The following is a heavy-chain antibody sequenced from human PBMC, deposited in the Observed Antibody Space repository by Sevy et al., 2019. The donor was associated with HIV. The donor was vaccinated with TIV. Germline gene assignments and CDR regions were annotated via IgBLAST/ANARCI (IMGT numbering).Heavy chain of an antibody. CDR2: IYPGDSDT. V-gene: IGHV5-51*01. Sequence: GESLKISCKGSGYNFINYGIGWVRQMPGKGLEWMGIIYPGDSDTRYSPSFQGQVTISADKSISTAYLRWSSLKASDTAIYYCARQGEYERLYWFHYWGQGSLVTVSS. CDR3: ARQGEYERLYWFHY. D-gene: IGHD2-15*01. J-gene: IGHJ4*02. CDR1: GYNFINYG.